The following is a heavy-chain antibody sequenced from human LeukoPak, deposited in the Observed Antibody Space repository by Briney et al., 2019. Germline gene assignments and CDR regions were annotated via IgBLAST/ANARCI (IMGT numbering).Heavy chain of an antibody. CDR2: SSAYNGNT. V-gene: IGHV1-18*01. CDR3: ARTMWGWNCFDP. CDR1: GYTFTSYG. J-gene: IGHJ5*02. D-gene: IGHD2-21*01. Sequence: ASVKVSCKASGYTFTSYGISGVRQAAAQGLEWMGWSSAYNGNTNDAQNLQGRVTMATHTSTSTPYMEVRSRRANYTAVSCCARTMWGWNCFDPWGQGTLVTVSS.